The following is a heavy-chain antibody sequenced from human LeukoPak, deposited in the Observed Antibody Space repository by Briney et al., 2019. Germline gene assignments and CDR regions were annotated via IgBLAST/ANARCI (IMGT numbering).Heavy chain of an antibody. CDR1: GYTFTGYY. CDR3: ARALEPYYYDSSGYYYGY. Sequence: ASVKVSCKASGYTFTGYYMHWVRQAPGQGLEWMGWINPNSGGTNYAQKFQGRVTMTRDTSISTAYMELSRLRSDDTAVYYCARALEPYYYDSSGYYYGYWGQGTLVTVSS. CDR2: INPNSGGT. D-gene: IGHD3-22*01. J-gene: IGHJ4*02. V-gene: IGHV1-2*02.